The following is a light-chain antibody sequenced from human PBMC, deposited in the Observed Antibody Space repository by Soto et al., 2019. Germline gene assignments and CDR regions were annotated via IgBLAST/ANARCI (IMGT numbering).Light chain of an antibody. CDR1: ISDIASFNY. J-gene: IGLJ1*01. CDR2: QVT. V-gene: IGLV2-14*01. Sequence: SVLAQPASVSGSPGRSITISCTGSISDIASFNYVSWYQQYPGKAPKLLIYQVTSRASGVSHRFSGSKFGDTASLTISGLQPEDEAEYYCNSYSSSTFYVYGTGTKVTVL. CDR3: NSYSSSTFYV.